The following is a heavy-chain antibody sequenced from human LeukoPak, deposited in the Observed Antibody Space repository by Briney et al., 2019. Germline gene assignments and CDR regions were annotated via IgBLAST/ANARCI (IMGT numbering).Heavy chain of an antibody. Sequence: PGGSLRLSCAASGFTVSSNYMSWVRQAPGKGLEWVSVIYSGGSTYYADSVKGRFTISRDNSKNTLYLQMNSLRAEDTAVYYCARDWKDIVVVPAATYYYYYMDVWGKGTTVTISS. J-gene: IGHJ6*03. CDR3: ARDWKDIVVVPAATYYYYYMDV. V-gene: IGHV3-53*01. CDR1: GFTVSSNY. CDR2: IYSGGST. D-gene: IGHD2-2*01.